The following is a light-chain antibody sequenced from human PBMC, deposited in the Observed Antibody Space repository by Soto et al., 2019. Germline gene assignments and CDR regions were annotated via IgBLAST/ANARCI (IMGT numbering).Light chain of an antibody. CDR2: SDN. CDR1: TSNIGSNT. Sequence: QSVLPHPPSASWTPGHGVAISCSGSTSNIGSNTVSWYQQLPGTAPKLLIYSDNQRPSGVPDRFSGSKSGTSASLAISGLQSEDEADYYCAAWDDSMIYVFGTGTKVTV. J-gene: IGLJ1*01. V-gene: IGLV1-44*01. CDR3: AAWDDSMIYV.